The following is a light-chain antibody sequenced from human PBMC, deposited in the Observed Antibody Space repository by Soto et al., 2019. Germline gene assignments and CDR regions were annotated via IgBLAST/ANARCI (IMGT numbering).Light chain of an antibody. CDR2: DAS. J-gene: IGKJ5*01. Sequence: EIVLTQSPAILSLSPGERATLSCRASQSVSSYLAWYQQKPGQAPRLLIYDASNRATGIPARFSGSGSGTDFTLTISSLEPEDFAVYYCQQRSNWPSFGQWTRRRL. CDR3: QQRSNWPS. CDR1: QSVSSY. V-gene: IGKV3-11*01.